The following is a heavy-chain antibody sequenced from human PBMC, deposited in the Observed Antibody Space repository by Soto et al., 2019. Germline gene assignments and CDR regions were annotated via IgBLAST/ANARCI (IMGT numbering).Heavy chain of an antibody. J-gene: IGHJ4*02. V-gene: IGHV1-69*06. CDR3: ARGQRGYDFWTGYPFDY. CDR2: IVPLFRTT. Sequence: QVQLVQSGAEAKKPGSSVKVSCKTSGGTFSSYAISWVRQAPGQGLEWMGGIVPLFRTTNYAQKFQGRVTITADTSTYTVYMELSGLRSGDTAVYYCARGQRGYDFWTGYPFDYWGQGTLVTVSS. D-gene: IGHD3-3*01. CDR1: GGTFSSYA.